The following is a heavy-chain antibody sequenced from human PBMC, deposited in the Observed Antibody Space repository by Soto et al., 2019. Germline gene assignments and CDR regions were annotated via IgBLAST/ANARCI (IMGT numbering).Heavy chain of an antibody. CDR3: ARDIARDSAAGFDY. CDR2: INPNSGGT. CDR1: GYTFTGYY. Sequence: ASVKVSCKASGYTFTGYYMHWVRQAPGQGLEWMGWINPNSGGTNYAQKFQGWVTMTRDTSISTAYMELSRLRSDDTAVYYCARDIARDSAAGFDYWGQGTLVTVSS. J-gene: IGHJ4*02. D-gene: IGHD6-13*01. V-gene: IGHV1-2*04.